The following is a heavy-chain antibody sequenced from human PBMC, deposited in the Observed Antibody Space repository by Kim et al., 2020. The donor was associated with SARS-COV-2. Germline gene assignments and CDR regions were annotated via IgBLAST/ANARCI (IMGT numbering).Heavy chain of an antibody. D-gene: IGHD3-10*01. V-gene: IGHV4-59*01. CDR1: GGPISSYY. J-gene: IGHJ5*02. Sequence: SETLSLTCTVSGGPISSYYWSWIRQPPGKGLEWIWYIYYSGSTNYNPSLKSRVTISVDTSKNQFSLKLNSVTAADTAVYYCARGAGIAVSGNSWFDPWGQGTLVTVSS. CDR3: ARGAGIAVSGNSWFDP. CDR2: IYYSGST.